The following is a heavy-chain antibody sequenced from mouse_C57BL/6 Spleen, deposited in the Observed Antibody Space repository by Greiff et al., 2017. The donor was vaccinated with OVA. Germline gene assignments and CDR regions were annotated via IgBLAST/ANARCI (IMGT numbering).Heavy chain of an antibody. D-gene: IGHD3-2*02. CDR1: GFSFNTYA. CDR2: IRSKSNNYAT. Sequence: EVKLVESGGGLVQPKGSLKLSCAASGFSFNTYAMNWVRQAPGKGLEWVARIRSKSNNYATYYADSVKDRFTISRDDSESMLYLQMNNLKTEDTAMYYCVRRGSSGYGDYYAMDYWGQGTSVTVSS. V-gene: IGHV10-1*01. CDR3: VRRGSSGYGDYYAMDY. J-gene: IGHJ4*01.